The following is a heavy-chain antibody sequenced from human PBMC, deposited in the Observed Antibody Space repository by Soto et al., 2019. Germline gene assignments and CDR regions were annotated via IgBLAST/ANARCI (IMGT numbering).Heavy chain of an antibody. Sequence: GGYVRLSCVASGFTFSSYWMHWVRQAPGKGLVWVSRLNGDGSTTTYADSVKGRFTISRDNANNTLYLHMNSLRADDAAVYYCARGGTSTRSSGRSDFSGPAPLGSVS. CDR2: LNGDGSTT. J-gene: IGHJ4*02. V-gene: IGHV3-74*01. CDR1: GFTFSSYW. CDR3: ARGGTSTRSSGRSDF. D-gene: IGHD2-2*01.